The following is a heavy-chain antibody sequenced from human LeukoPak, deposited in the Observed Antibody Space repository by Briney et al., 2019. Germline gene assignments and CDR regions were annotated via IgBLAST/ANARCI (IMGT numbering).Heavy chain of an antibody. D-gene: IGHD4-17*01. V-gene: IGHV3-15*01. CDR2: IKSKTDGGTT. Sequence: GGSLRLSCTASGSSGFTFISAWMSWVRQAPGKGLEWVGRIKSKTDGGTTDYAAPVKGRFTISGDDSKTTVFLQMNSLKTEDTAVYYCTTVQDYGEAGDWGQGTLVTVSS. CDR3: TTVQDYGEAGD. J-gene: IGHJ4*02. CDR1: GFTFISAW.